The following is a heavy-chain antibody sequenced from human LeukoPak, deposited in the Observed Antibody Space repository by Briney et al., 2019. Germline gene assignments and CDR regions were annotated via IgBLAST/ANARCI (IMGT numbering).Heavy chain of an antibody. CDR2: IYSGGST. V-gene: IGHV3-66*01. D-gene: IGHD3-10*01. J-gene: IGHJ4*02. Sequence: PGGSLRLSCAASGFTVSSNYMSWVRQALGKGLEWVSVIYSGGSTYYADSVKGRFTISRDNSKNTLYLQMNSLRAEDTAVYYCARRSSGSYLGYWGQGTLVTVSS. CDR3: ARRSSGSYLGY. CDR1: GFTVSSNY.